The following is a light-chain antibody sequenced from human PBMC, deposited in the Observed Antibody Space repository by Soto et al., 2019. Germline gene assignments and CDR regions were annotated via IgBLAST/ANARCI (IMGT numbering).Light chain of an antibody. CDR2: EVS. CDR1: NSDVGGYNF. J-gene: IGLJ1*01. V-gene: IGLV2-14*01. Sequence: QSVLTQPASVSGSPGQSITISCTGTNSDVGGYNFVSWYQQTPGKAPKLIISEVSNRPSGVSSRFSGSKSGNTASLTISGLQAEDEADYHCSSYTSSTTLYVFGTGTKLTVL. CDR3: SSYTSSTTLYV.